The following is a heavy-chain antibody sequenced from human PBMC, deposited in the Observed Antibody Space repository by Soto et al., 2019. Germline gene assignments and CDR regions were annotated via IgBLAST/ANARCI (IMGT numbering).Heavy chain of an antibody. V-gene: IGHV3-53*01. CDR3: ARVKSDSPGYYTFDL. D-gene: IGHD3-22*01. CDR1: GFTVSRNH. J-gene: IGHJ4*02. CDR2: LYSSDNT. Sequence: PGGSLRLSCAASGFTVSRNHMSWVRQAPGKSLEWVSVLYSSDNTYYADSARGRFTISRDNSKNTVYLQINNLGAEDTAVYFCARVKSDSPGYYTFDLWGQGTLVTVSS.